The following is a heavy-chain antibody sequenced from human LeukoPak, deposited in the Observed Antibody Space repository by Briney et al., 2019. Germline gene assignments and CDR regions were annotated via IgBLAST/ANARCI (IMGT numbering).Heavy chain of an antibody. CDR2: ISSSSSYI. J-gene: IGHJ4*02. V-gene: IGHV3-21*01. D-gene: IGHD5-24*01. CDR3: ARAARDGYNLY. Sequence: GGSLRLSCAASGFTFSSYWMSWVRQAPGKGLEWVSSISSSSSYIYYADSVKGRFTISRDNAKNSLYLQMNSLRAEDTAVYYCARAARDGYNLYWGQGTLVTVSS. CDR1: GFTFSSYW.